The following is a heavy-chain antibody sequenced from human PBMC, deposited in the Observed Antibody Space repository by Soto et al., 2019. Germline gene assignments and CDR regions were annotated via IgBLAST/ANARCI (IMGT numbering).Heavy chain of an antibody. J-gene: IGHJ6*02. Sequence: GASVKVSCKASGGTFSSYAISWVRQAPGQGLEWMGGTIPMFGTTNYAQKFQGRVMITADESTSTAYMEVSSLRSEDTAMYYCARTTGIVGASYSYYGMDVWGQGTTVTVSS. CDR3: ARTTGIVGASYSYYGMDV. CDR2: TIPMFGTT. CDR1: GGTFSSYA. D-gene: IGHD1-26*01. V-gene: IGHV1-69*13.